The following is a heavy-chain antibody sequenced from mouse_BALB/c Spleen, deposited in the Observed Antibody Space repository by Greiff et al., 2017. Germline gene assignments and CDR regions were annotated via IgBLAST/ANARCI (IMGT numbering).Heavy chain of an antibody. CDR3: ARGLPPYAMDY. CDR2: IDPANGNT. Sequence: EVQLQQSGAELVKPGASVKLSCTASGFNIKDTYMHWVKQRPEQGLEWMGRIDPANGNTKYDPKFQGKATITADTSSNTAYLQLSSLTSEDTAVYYCARGLPPYAMDYWGQGTSVTGAS. V-gene: IGHV14-3*02. D-gene: IGHD2-4*01. CDR1: GFNIKDTY. J-gene: IGHJ4*01.